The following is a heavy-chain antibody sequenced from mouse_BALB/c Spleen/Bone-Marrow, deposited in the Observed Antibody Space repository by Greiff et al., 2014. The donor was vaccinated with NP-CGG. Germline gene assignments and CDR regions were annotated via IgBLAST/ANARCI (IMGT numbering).Heavy chain of an antibody. CDR2: IHYSGST. Sequence: DVHLVESGPDLVKPSQSLSLTCTVTGYSITSGYSWPWIRQFPGNKLEWMGYIHYSGSTNYNPSLKSRISITRDTSKNQFFLQLNSVTTEDTATYYCANGNFDYWGQGTTLTVSS. V-gene: IGHV3-1*02. J-gene: IGHJ2*01. CDR3: ANGNFDY. CDR1: GYSITSGYS. D-gene: IGHD2-1*01.